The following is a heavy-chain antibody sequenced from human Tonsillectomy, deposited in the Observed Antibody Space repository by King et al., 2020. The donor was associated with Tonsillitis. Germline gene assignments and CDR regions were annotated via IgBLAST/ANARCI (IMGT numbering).Heavy chain of an antibody. D-gene: IGHD5-18*01. CDR2: ISWNSGSI. CDR1: GFTFDDYA. J-gene: IGHJ4*02. V-gene: IGHV3-9*01. CDR3: AKDYTAMVKYCFDY. Sequence: DVQLVESGGGLVQPGRSLRLSCAASGFTFDDYAMHWVRQAPGKGLEWVSGISWNSGSIGYADSVKGRFTISRDNAKNSLYLQMNSLRAEDTALYYCAKDYTAMVKYCFDYWGQGTLVTVSS.